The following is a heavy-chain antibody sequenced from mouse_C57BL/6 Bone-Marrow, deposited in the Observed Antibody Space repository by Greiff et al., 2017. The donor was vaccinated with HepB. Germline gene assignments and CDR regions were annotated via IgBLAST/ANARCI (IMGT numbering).Heavy chain of an antibody. CDR3: ARPPTMITRYRYFDV. V-gene: IGHV1-81*01. J-gene: IGHJ1*03. CDR2: IYPRSGNT. Sequence: QVQLKQSGAELARPGASVKLSCKASGYTFTSYGISWVKQRTGQGLEWIGEIYPRSGNTYYNEKFKGKATLTADKSSSTAYMELRSLTSEDSAVYICARPPTMITRYRYFDVWGTGTTVTVSS. CDR1: GYTFTSYG. D-gene: IGHD2-4*01.